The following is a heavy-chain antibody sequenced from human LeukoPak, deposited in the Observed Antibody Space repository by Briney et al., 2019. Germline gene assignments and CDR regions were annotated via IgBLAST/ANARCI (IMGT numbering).Heavy chain of an antibody. D-gene: IGHD6-13*01. J-gene: IGHJ6*02. CDR3: ATEYSSSWYYYGMDV. CDR1: GGSITSNH. V-gene: IGHV3-53*01. CDR2: IYSGGST. Sequence: PSETLSLTCTVSGGSITSNHWSWVRQAPGKGLEWVSVIYSGGSTHYADSVKGRFTISRDNSKNTLYLQMNSLRAEDTAVYYCATEYSSSWYYYGMDVWGQGTTVTVSS.